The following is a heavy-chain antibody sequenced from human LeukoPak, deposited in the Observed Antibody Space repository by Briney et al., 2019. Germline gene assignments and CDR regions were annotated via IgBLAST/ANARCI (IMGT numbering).Heavy chain of an antibody. Sequence: GGSLRLSCAASGFTFSDYYMAWIRQAPGKGLEWVSYISRSISTIYYADSVKGRFTISRDNAKNSLYLQMNSLRAEDTAVYYCARWPYSSSYYFDYWGQGTLVTVSS. CDR3: ARWPYSSSYYFDY. J-gene: IGHJ4*02. D-gene: IGHD6-6*01. CDR1: GFTFSDYY. V-gene: IGHV3-11*04. CDR2: ISRSISTI.